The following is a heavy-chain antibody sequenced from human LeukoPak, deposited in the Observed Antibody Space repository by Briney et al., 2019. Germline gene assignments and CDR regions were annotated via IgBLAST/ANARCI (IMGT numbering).Heavy chain of an antibody. CDR2: ISGSGGST. CDR3: AKAHDYVWGSYRPKDYFDY. V-gene: IGHV3-23*01. D-gene: IGHD3-16*02. CDR1: GFTFSSYA. Sequence: PGGSLRLSCAASGFTFSSYAMSLVRQAPGKGLEWVSAISGSGGSTYYADSVKGRFTISRDNSKNTLYLQMNSLRAEDTAVYYCAKAHDYVWGSYRPKDYFDYWGQGTLVTVSS. J-gene: IGHJ4*02.